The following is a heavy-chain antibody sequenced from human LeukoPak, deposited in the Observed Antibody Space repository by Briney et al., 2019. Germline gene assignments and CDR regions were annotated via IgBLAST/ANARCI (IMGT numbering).Heavy chain of an antibody. CDR1: GYTLTELS. CDR2: FDPEHGET. J-gene: IGHJ5*02. CDR3: TTRNRVVWSSGFSNWFDP. Sequence: ASVKVSCKVFGYTLTELSVHWVRQAPGKGLEWMGGFDPEHGETIHAQKFQGRVTMTEDTSTDTAYLELNRLTSEDTAVYYYTTRNRVVWSSGFSNWFDPWGQGTLVIVTS. D-gene: IGHD3-22*01. V-gene: IGHV1-24*01.